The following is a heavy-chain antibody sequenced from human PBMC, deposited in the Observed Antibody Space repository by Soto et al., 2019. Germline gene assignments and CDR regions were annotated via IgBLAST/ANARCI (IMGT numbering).Heavy chain of an antibody. CDR1: GGTFSSYA. CDR2: IIPIFGTA. CDR3: ARGDLWFGESRVPNYYYYGMDV. J-gene: IGHJ6*02. V-gene: IGHV1-69*01. Sequence: QVQLVQSGAEVKKPGSSVKVSCKASGGTFSSYAISWVRKAPGQGLEWMGGIIPIFGTANYAQKFQGRVTITADESTSTAYMELSSLRSEDTAVYYCARGDLWFGESRVPNYYYYGMDVWGQGTTVTVSS. D-gene: IGHD3-10*01.